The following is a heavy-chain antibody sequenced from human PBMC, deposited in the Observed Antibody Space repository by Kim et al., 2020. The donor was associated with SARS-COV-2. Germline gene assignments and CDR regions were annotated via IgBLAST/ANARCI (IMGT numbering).Heavy chain of an antibody. V-gene: IGHV1-2*06. CDR1: GYTFTGYY. CDR2: INPNSGGT. Sequence: ASVKVSCKASGYTFTGYYMHWVRQAPGQGLEWMGRINPNSGGTNYAQKFQGRVTMTRDTSISTAYMELSRLRSDDTAVYYCARDEAASSTDYWYFDLWGRGTLVTVSS. D-gene: IGHD6-25*01. J-gene: IGHJ2*01. CDR3: ARDEAASSTDYWYFDL.